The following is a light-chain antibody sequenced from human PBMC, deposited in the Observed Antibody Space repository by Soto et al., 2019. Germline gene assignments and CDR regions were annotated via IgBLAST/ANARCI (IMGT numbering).Light chain of an antibody. V-gene: IGLV1-44*01. CDR3: AAWDDSLNGVV. J-gene: IGLJ2*01. CDR2: SNN. Sequence: QSVLTQPPSVSAAPGQKVTISCSGNRSNIGNNYVSWYQHFPGTAPKLLIYSNNQRPSGVPDRFSGSKSGTSASLAISGLQSEDEADYYCAAWDDSLNGVVFGGGTKVTVL. CDR1: RSNIGNNY.